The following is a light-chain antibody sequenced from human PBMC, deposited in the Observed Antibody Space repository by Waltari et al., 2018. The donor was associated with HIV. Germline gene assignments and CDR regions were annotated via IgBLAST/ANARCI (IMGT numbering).Light chain of an antibody. V-gene: IGLV2-23*02. J-gene: IGLJ3*02. Sequence: QSALTQAASVSASLGPSINISCTATTSALDIYNLLSWYQHHPGKAPKLILYEVNNRPSGVSNRFSGSRSGNTTSLTITGLLADDEADYYCCSCSVTNSLWVFGGGTKVTVV. CDR2: EVN. CDR3: CSCSVTNSLWV. CDR1: TSALDIYNL.